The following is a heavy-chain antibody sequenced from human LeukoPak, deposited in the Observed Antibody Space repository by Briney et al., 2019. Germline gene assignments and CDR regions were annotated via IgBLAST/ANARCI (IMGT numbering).Heavy chain of an antibody. D-gene: IGHD3-22*01. CDR3: ARDVYYYDLGLFDP. V-gene: IGHV4-61*02. CDR1: RGSISSGSYY. Sequence: PSETLSLTCTVSRGSISSGSYYWSWIRQPAGKGLEWIGRIYTSGSTNYNPSLKSRVTMSVDTSKNQFSLKLSSVTAADTAVYYCARDVYYYDLGLFDPWGQGTLVTVSS. J-gene: IGHJ5*02. CDR2: IYTSGST.